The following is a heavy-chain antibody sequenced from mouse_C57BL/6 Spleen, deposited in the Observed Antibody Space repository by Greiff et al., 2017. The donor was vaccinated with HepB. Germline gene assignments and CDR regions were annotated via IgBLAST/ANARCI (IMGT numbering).Heavy chain of an antibody. CDR3: ARHALGYGDFDV. CDR2: IWSDGST. V-gene: IGHV2-6-1*01. Sequence: VKLQESGPGLVAPSQSLSITCTVSGFSLTSYGVHWVRQPPGKGLEWLVVIWSDGSTTYNSALKSRLSISKDNSKSQVFLKMNSLQTDDTAMYYCARHALGYGDFDVWGTGTTVTVSS. CDR1: GFSLTSYG. J-gene: IGHJ1*03.